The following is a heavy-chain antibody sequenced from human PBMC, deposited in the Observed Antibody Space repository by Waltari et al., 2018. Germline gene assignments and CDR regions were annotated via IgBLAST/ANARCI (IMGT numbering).Heavy chain of an antibody. J-gene: IGHJ4*02. CDR2: IYYSGST. Sequence: QVQLQESGPGLVKPSETLSLTCPASGGSISSYYWSWIRQPPGKGLEWIGYIYYSGSTNYNPSLKSRVTISVDTSKNQFSLKLSSVTAADTAVYYCARAPHYYDSSGYSLFDYWGQGTLVTVSS. D-gene: IGHD3-22*01. CDR3: ARAPHYYDSSGYSLFDY. CDR1: GGSISSYY. V-gene: IGHV4-59*01.